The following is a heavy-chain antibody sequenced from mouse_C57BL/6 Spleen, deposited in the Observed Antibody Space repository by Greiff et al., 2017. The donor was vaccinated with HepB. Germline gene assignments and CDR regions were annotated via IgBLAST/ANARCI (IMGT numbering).Heavy chain of an antibody. V-gene: IGHV1-78*01. CDR3: ARGFGLLRYYYAMDY. D-gene: IGHD1-1*01. CDR1: GYTFTDHT. Sequence: QVQLQQSDAELVKPGASVKISCKVSGYTFTDHTIHWMKQRPEQGLEWIGYIYPRDGSTKYNEKFKGKATLTADKSSSTAYMQLNSLTSEDSAVYFCARGFGLLRYYYAMDYWGQGTSVTVSS. CDR2: IYPRDGST. J-gene: IGHJ4*01.